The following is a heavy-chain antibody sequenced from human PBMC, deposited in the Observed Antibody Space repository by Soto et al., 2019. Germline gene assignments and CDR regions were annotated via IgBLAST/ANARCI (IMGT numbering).Heavy chain of an antibody. J-gene: IGHJ6*02. CDR2: ISYDGSNK. Sequence: QVQLVESGGGVVQPGRSLRLSCAASGFTFSSYGMHWVRQAPGKGLEWVAFISYDGSNKYYADSVKGRFTISRDNSKNTLYLQMNSLRAEDTAVYYCAKNGNGVDSSSWLFHWLKAGYYGMDVWGQGTTVTVSS. CDR3: AKNGNGVDSSSWLFHWLKAGYYGMDV. CDR1: GFTFSSYG. D-gene: IGHD6-13*01. V-gene: IGHV3-30*18.